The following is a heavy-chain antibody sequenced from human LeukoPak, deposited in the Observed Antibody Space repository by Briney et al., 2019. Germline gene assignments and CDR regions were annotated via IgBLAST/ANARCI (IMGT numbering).Heavy chain of an antibody. CDR3: ARDLAGSPDY. J-gene: IGHJ4*02. CDR1: GGSISSSSYY. V-gene: IGHV4-39*07. D-gene: IGHD6-19*01. CDR2: IYYSGST. Sequence: SETLSLTCTVSGGSISSSSYYWGWIRQPPGKGLEWIGRIYYSGSTYYNPSLKSRVTISVDTSKNQFSLELSSVTAADTAVYYCARDLAGSPDYWGQGTLVTVSS.